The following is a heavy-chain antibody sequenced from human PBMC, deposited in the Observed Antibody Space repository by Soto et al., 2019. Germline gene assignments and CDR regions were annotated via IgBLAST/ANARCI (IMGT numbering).Heavy chain of an antibody. V-gene: IGHV3-23*01. CDR3: AGRGVVEVTGFVF. Sequence: GGSLRLSCAASGFTFINYGMGWVRQAPGKGLEWVSSISGSGGSSYHADSVRGRITISRDNSKKTLFLQMNNPRAEDTAIYDCAGRGVVEVTGFVFWGQGTMVTVSS. CDR2: ISGSGGSS. D-gene: IGHD3-3*01. CDR1: GFTFINYG. J-gene: IGHJ4*02.